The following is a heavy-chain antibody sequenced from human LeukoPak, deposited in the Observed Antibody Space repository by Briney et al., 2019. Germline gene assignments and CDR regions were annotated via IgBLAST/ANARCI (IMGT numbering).Heavy chain of an antibody. Sequence: GGSLRLSCAASGFTFSNYWMTWVRQAPGKGLELVANIKQDGSEKYYVASVKGRFTISRNNAKNSLYLQMNSLRAEDTAVYYCARNQRRLDYWGQGTLVTVSS. CDR1: GFTFSNYW. CDR2: IKQDGSEK. V-gene: IGHV3-7*01. D-gene: IGHD1-14*01. J-gene: IGHJ4*02. CDR3: ARNQRRLDY.